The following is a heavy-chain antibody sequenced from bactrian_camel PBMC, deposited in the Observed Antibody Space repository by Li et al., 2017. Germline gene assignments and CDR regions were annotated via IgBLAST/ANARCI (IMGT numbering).Heavy chain of an antibody. Sequence: HVQMVESGGGSVQAGGSLTLSCAVSGHTDSSTCLAWFRQAPGKEREGVATIRSDGSTSYADSVKGRFTISRDNAKNTLSLQMNSLKSEDTALYYCATEGDSTPFRYWGQGTQVTVS. V-gene: IGHV3S55*01. CDR1: GHTDSSTC. CDR2: IRSDGST. J-gene: IGHJ6*01. CDR3: ATEGDSTPFRY.